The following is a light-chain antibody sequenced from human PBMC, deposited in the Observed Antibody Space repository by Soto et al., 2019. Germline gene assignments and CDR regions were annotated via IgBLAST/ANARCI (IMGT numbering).Light chain of an antibody. CDR1: SSDVGKYDY. V-gene: IGLV2-8*01. J-gene: IGLJ1*01. CDR3: CSYAGSPFYV. Sequence: QSALTQPPSASGSPGQSVTISCTGTSSDVGKYDYVSWFQHHPGKAPKLIIYEVSKRPSGVPDRFSGSRSGNTASLTISGLQTEDEADYYCCSYAGSPFYVFGIGTKLTVL. CDR2: EVS.